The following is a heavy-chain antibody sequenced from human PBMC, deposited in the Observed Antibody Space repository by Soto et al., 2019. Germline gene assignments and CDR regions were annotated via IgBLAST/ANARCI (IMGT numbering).Heavy chain of an antibody. J-gene: IGHJ4*02. D-gene: IGHD2-2*01. CDR1: GFTFSTYS. V-gene: IGHV3-21*01. Sequence: EVQLVESGGGLVKPGGSLRLSCAASGFTFSTYSMSWVRQAPGKGLEWVSSISPSSTYIHYADSVKGRFTISRDNAEKSPDRQMNSLGAGDTAVYYCAGGGGGVVVVPGANRGDFWGQGTLVTVSS. CDR3: AGGGGGVVVVPGANRGDF. CDR2: ISPSSTYI.